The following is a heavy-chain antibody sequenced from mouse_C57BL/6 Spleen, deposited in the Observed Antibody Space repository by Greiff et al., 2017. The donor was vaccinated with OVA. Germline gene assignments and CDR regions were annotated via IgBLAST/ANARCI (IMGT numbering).Heavy chain of an antibody. V-gene: IGHV2-2*01. Sequence: VKLVESGPGLVQPSQSLSITCTVSGFSLTSYGVHWVRQSPGKGLEWLGVIWSGGSTDYNAAFISRLSISKDNSKSQVFFKMNSLQADDTAIYYCASLPYYYGSSYFDYWGQGTTLTVSS. D-gene: IGHD1-1*01. CDR3: ASLPYYYGSSYFDY. J-gene: IGHJ2*01. CDR2: IWSGGST. CDR1: GFSLTSYG.